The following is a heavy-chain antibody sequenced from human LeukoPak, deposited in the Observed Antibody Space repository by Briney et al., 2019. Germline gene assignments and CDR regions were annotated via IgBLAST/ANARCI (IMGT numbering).Heavy chain of an antibody. D-gene: IGHD6-13*01. CDR3: AMSRGGTAAAGFY. J-gene: IGHJ4*02. Sequence: SETLPLTCAVYGGSFSGYYWSWIRQPPGKGLEWIGEINHSGSTNYNPSLKSRVTISVDTSKNQFSLKLSSVTAADTAVYYCAMSRGGTAAAGFYWGQGTLVTVSS. V-gene: IGHV4-34*01. CDR1: GGSFSGYY. CDR2: INHSGST.